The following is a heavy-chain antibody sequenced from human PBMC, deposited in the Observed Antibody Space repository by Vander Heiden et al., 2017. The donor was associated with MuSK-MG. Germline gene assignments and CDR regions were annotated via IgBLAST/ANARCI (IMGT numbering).Heavy chain of an antibody. Sequence: EVQLLESGGGLVQPGGSLRLSCAASGFTFSSYAMSWVRQAPGKGLGWVSAISGSGGSTYYADSVKGRFTISRDNSKNTRDLKMNSMRAEETAVYYCAKEGEGEATVGAHFDYWGQGTMVTVYS. J-gene: IGHJ4*02. D-gene: IGHD1-26*01. CDR1: GFTFSSYA. V-gene: IGHV3-23*01. CDR2: ISGSGGST. CDR3: AKEGEGEATVGAHFDY.